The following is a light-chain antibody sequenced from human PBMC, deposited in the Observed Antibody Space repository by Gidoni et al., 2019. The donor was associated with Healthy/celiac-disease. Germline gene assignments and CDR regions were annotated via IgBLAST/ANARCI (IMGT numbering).Light chain of an antibody. CDR2: GAS. J-gene: IGKJ5*01. CDR1: QSVSSN. CDR3: QQYNNWPSRLT. V-gene: IGKV3-15*01. Sequence: EIVMPQSPATLSVSPGERATLSCRASQSVSSNLAWYQQKPGQAPRLLISGASTRATGIPARCSTSGSGTEFTLTISSLQSEDYAVYYWQQYNNWPSRLTFGHXTRLEIK.